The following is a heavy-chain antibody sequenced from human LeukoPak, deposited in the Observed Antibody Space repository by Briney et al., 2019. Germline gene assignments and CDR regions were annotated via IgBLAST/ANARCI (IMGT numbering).Heavy chain of an antibody. Sequence: GESLQISCKGSGYSFTSYWIGWVRQMPGKGLEWMGIIYPGDSDTRYSPSFQGQVTISADKSISTAYLQWSSLKASDTAMYYCARQGEEAVATYYYYGMDVWGQGTTVTVSS. CDR2: IYPGDSDT. CDR1: GYSFTSYW. J-gene: IGHJ6*02. D-gene: IGHD6-19*01. CDR3: ARQGEEAVATYYYYGMDV. V-gene: IGHV5-51*01.